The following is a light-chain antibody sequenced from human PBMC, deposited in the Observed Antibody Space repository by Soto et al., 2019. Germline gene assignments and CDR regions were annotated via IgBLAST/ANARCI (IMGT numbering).Light chain of an antibody. Sequence: EIVLTQSPATLSLSPGERATLSCRASQSVSSYLAWYQQKPGQAPRLLIYDASNRATGIPARFSGSGPGTDFTLTISSLEPEDFAVYYCQQYENWPPTTFGRGTKVEIK. J-gene: IGKJ1*01. V-gene: IGKV3D-11*02. CDR1: QSVSSY. CDR3: QQYENWPPTT. CDR2: DAS.